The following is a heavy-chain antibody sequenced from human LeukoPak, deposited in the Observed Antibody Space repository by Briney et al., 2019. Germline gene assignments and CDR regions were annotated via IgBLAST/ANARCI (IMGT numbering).Heavy chain of an antibody. CDR1: GFTFRDYA. V-gene: IGHV4-34*01. CDR2: INHSGST. CDR3: ARGPSKTRVSSWSLDY. J-gene: IGHJ4*02. D-gene: IGHD6-13*01. Sequence: PGGSLRLSCTTSGFTFRDYAMNWFRQAPGKGLEWIGEINHSGSTNYNPSLKSRVTISVDTSKNQFSLKLSSVTAADTAVYYCARGPSKTRVSSWSLDYWGQGTLVTVSS.